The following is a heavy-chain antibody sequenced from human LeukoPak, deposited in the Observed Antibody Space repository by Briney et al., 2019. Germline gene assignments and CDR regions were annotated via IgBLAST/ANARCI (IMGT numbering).Heavy chain of an antibody. CDR3: ARAWQWLPLDS. D-gene: IGHD6-19*01. CDR1: GGSISSYY. V-gene: IGHV4-4*07. J-gene: IGHJ4*02. CDR2: IHTSGNT. Sequence: PSETLSLTCAVSGGSISSYYWSWIRQPAGKGLEWIGRIHTSGNTNYNPSLKSRVTMPVDTSKNQFSLKVTSVTAADTAVYYCARAWQWLPLDSWGQGTLVTVSS.